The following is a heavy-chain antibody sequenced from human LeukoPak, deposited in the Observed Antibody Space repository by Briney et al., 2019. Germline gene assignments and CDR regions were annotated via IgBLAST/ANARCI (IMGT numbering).Heavy chain of an antibody. CDR3: ARGHLRVAVAGTGSYYYGMDV. V-gene: IGHV1-2*04. D-gene: IGHD6-19*01. CDR1: GYTFTGYY. J-gene: IGHJ6*02. Sequence: GASVKVSCKASGYTFTGYYMHWVRQAPGQGLEWMGWINPNSGGTNYAQKFQGWVTMTGDTSISTAYMELSRLRSDDTAVYYCARGHLRVAVAGTGSYYYGMDVWGQGTTVTVSS. CDR2: INPNSGGT.